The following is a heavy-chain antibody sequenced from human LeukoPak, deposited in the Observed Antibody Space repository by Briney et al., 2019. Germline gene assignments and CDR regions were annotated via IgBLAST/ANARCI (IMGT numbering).Heavy chain of an antibody. D-gene: IGHD3-3*01. CDR2: INHSGST. V-gene: IGHV4-34*01. Sequence: NASETLSLTCAVYGGSFSGYYWSWIRQPPGKGLEWIGEINHSGSTNYNPSLKSRVTISVDTSKNQFSLKLSSVTAADTAVYYCARGGLQYYDFWSGYYTAPSFDIWGQGTMVTVSS. J-gene: IGHJ3*02. CDR3: ARGGLQYYDFWSGYYTAPSFDI. CDR1: GGSFSGYY.